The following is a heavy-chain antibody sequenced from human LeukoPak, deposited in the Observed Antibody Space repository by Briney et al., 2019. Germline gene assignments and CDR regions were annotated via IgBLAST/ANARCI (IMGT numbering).Heavy chain of an antibody. CDR1: GFTFDDYA. CDR2: ISWNSGSI. CDR3: AKDSVIVGATTEGYFDY. Sequence: PGGSLRLSCAASGFTFDDYAMHWVRQAPGKGLEWVSGISWNSGSIGYADSVKGRFTISRDNAKNSLYLQMNSLRAEDTALYYCAKDSVIVGATTEGYFDYWGQGTLVTVSS. V-gene: IGHV3-9*01. J-gene: IGHJ4*02. D-gene: IGHD1-26*01.